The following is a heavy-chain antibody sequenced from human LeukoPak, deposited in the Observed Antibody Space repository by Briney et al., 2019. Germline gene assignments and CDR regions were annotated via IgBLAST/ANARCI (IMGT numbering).Heavy chain of an antibody. V-gene: IGHV4-59*01. CDR2: IYYSGST. D-gene: IGHD4-17*01. CDR1: GGSISSYY. J-gene: IGHJ6*02. Sequence: SSETLSLTCTVSGGSISSYYWSWIRQPPGKGLEWIGYIYYSGSTNYNPSLKSRVTISVDTSKNQFSLKLSSVTAADTAVYYCARDGTVTNHYYYYGMDVWGQGTTVTVFS. CDR3: ARDGTVTNHYYYYGMDV.